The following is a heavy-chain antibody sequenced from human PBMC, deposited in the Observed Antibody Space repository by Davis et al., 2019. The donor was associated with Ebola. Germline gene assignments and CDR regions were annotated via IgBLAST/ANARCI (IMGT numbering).Heavy chain of an antibody. CDR2: IIPIFGTA. CDR1: GGTFSSYA. D-gene: IGHD3-10*01. J-gene: IGHJ5*02. V-gene: IGHV1-69*05. CDR3: ARDMGMVQEANWFDP. Sequence: AASVKVSCKASGGTFSSYAISWVRQAPGQGLEWMGGIIPIFGTANYAQKFQGRVTMTRDTSTSTVYMELSSLRSEDTAVYYCARDMGMVQEANWFDPWGQGTLVTVSS.